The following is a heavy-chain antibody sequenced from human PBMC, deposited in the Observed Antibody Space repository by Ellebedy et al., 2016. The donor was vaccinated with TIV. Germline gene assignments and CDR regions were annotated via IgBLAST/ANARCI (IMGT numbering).Heavy chain of an antibody. CDR2: IYYSGST. Sequence: GSLRLSCTVSGGSISSYYWSWIRQPPGKGLEWIGYIYYSGSTNYNPSLKSRVTISVDTSKNQFSLKLSSVTAADTAVYYCARAFMWDYFDYWGQGTLVTVSS. V-gene: IGHV4-59*01. J-gene: IGHJ4*02. D-gene: IGHD1-26*01. CDR1: GGSISSYY. CDR3: ARAFMWDYFDY.